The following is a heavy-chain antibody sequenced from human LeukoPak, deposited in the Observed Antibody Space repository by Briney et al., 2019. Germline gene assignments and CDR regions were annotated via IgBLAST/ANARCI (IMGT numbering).Heavy chain of an antibody. J-gene: IGHJ4*02. Sequence: LPGGSLSLSCAASGFTFSSYGMHWVRRAPGKGLEGGALIWYDGNNKYYADSVKGRFTISRDNSKSTLYLQMNSLRAEDTAVYYCAKELYYDSSGYPSAFDYWGQGTLVTVSS. CDR2: IWYDGNNK. CDR1: GFTFSSYG. CDR3: AKELYYDSSGYPSAFDY. D-gene: IGHD3-22*01. V-gene: IGHV3-33*06.